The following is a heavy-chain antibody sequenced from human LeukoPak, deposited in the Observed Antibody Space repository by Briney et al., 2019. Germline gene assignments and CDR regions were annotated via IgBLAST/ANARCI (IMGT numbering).Heavy chain of an antibody. J-gene: IGHJ4*02. CDR3: ARDRGVEMATIQPFDY. Sequence: SETLSLTCTVSGGSISSSSYYWGWIRQPPGKGLEWIGSIYYSGSTYYNPSLKSRVTISVDTSKNQFSLKLSSVTAADTAVYYCARDRGVEMATIQPFDYWGQGTLVTVSS. V-gene: IGHV4-39*07. CDR1: GGSISSSSYY. D-gene: IGHD5-24*01. CDR2: IYYSGST.